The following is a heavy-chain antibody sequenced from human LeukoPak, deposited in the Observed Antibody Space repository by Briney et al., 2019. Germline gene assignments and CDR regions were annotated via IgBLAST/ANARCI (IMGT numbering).Heavy chain of an antibody. D-gene: IGHD3/OR15-3a*01. Sequence: QPGGSLRLSCAASGFTSSSYWMHWVRQAPGKGLVWVSRINSDGSSISYADSVKGRFTISRDNAKNTLYLQMNSLRAEDTAVYYCVRVDEHPAGFDYWGQGTLVTVSS. J-gene: IGHJ4*02. V-gene: IGHV3-74*01. CDR3: VRVDEHPAGFDY. CDR2: INSDGSSI. CDR1: GFTSSSYW.